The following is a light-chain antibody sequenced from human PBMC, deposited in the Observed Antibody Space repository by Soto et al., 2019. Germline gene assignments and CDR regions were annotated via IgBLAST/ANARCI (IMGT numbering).Light chain of an antibody. Sequence: VMTQSPATLSVSPGERATLYCGASQRVSGGFLAWYQQKPGLAPRLLIYGASTRATGIPARFSGSGSGTEYTLTISGLQSEDFAVYYCHQYNIWPPLLFGGGTMVDIK. CDR3: HQYNIWPPLL. CDR1: QRVSGG. CDR2: GAS. V-gene: IGKV3-15*01. J-gene: IGKJ4*01.